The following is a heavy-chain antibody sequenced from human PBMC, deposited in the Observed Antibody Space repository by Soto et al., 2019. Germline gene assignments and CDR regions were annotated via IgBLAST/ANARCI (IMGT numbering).Heavy chain of an antibody. V-gene: IGHV3-74*01. CDR3: ARGKTNVYALDV. CDR1: GFTFSSYW. J-gene: IGHJ6*02. Sequence: EVQLVESGGDLVQPGGSRRLSCAASGFTFSSYWMHWVRQAPGKGLVWVSRIKGDGSSTNSADSLQGRFTISRDNAKSTLYLQMNSLRAEDTAVYYCARGKTNVYALDVWGQGTAVTVSS. CDR2: IKGDGSST.